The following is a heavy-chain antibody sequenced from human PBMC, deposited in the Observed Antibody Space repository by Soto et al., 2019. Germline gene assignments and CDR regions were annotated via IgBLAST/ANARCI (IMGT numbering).Heavy chain of an antibody. D-gene: IGHD6-13*01. CDR3: ARNWESSSWYLRAFDI. CDR2: ISSSSSYI. Sequence: PGGSLRLSCAASGFTFISYSMNWVRQAPGKGLEWVSSISSSSSYIYYADSVKGRFTISRDNAKNSLYLQMNSLRAEDTAVYYCARNWESSSWYLRAFDIWGQGTMVTVSS. CDR1: GFTFISYS. J-gene: IGHJ3*02. V-gene: IGHV3-21*01.